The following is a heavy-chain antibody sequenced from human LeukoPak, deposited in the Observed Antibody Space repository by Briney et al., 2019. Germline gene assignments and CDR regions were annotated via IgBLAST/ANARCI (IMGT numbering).Heavy chain of an antibody. D-gene: IGHD2-15*01. CDR1: GYTFTSYD. J-gene: IGHJ5*02. CDR2: MNPNSGNT. CDR3: ARGKGYCSGGSCFWGNWFDP. V-gene: IGHV1-8*03. Sequence: ASVKVSCKASGYTFTSYDINWVRQATGQGLEWMGWMNPNSGNTGYAQKFQGRVTITRNTSISTAYMELSSLRSEDTAVYYCARGKGYCSGGSCFWGNWFDPRGQGTLVTVSS.